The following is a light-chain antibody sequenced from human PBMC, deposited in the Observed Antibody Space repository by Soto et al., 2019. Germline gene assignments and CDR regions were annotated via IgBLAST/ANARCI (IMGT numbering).Light chain of an antibody. J-gene: IGKJ1*01. CDR3: QQYGNSPTWT. CDR1: RSVSSSY. V-gene: IGKV3-20*01. Sequence: EIVLTQSPGTLSLSPGERATLSCRASRSVSSSYLAWYQQKPGQAPRLLIYGASSRATGIPDRFSGSGSGTDFTLTISRLEPEDFAVYYCQQYGNSPTWTFGQGTKVEIK. CDR2: GAS.